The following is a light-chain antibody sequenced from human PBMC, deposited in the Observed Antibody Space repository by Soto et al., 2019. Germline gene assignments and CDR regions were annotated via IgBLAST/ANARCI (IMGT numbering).Light chain of an antibody. Sequence: AIQMTQAPSSLSASVTDRVTITCRASQDIKNDLGWYQQKPGQAPELLIYAASSLQSGVPSRFSGSGSGTHFTLTISSLQPEDVATYYCLHDYSFPWAFGQGTKVEIK. CDR1: QDIKND. V-gene: IGKV1-6*01. CDR2: AAS. CDR3: LHDYSFPWA. J-gene: IGKJ1*01.